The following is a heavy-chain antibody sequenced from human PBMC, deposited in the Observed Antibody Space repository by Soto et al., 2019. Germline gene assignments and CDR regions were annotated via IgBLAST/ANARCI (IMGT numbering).Heavy chain of an antibody. CDR2: IYWNDDK. J-gene: IGHJ3*01. D-gene: IGHD6-6*01. Sequence: SGPKLVNTTHALTLTCSLSGISLSTSGVGLGWIRQTPGKALEWLALIYWNDDKHYSPSLKSRLTITKDTSKNQAVLTMTNMDPVDTATYYCARGLATLPVFAFDVWGQGTVVTVSS. CDR3: ARGLATLPVFAFDV. CDR1: GISLSTSGVG. V-gene: IGHV2-5*01.